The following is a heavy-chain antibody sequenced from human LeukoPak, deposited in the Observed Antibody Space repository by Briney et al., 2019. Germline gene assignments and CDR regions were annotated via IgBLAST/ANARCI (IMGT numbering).Heavy chain of an antibody. CDR1: GGSISSYY. CDR3: ASLRAGYHLY. Sequence: SETLSLTCTVSGGSISSYYWSWIRQPAGKGLEWIGYIYYSGSTNYNPSLKSRVTISVDTSKNQFSLKLSSVTAADTAVYYCASLRAGYHLYWGQGTLVTVSS. V-gene: IGHV4-59*01. CDR2: IYYSGST. J-gene: IGHJ4*02. D-gene: IGHD3-9*01.